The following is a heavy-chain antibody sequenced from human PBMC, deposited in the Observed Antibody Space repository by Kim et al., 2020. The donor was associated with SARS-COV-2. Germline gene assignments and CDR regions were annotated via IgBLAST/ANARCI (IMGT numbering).Heavy chain of an antibody. J-gene: IGHJ6*02. D-gene: IGHD6-19*01. V-gene: IGHV3-7*01. CDR1: GFTFSSYW. CDR3: ARDKDSSGWLTEFYYYYGMDV. Sequence: GGSLRLSCAASGFTFSSYWMSWVRQAPGKGLEWVANIKQDGSEKYYVDSVKGRFTISRDNAKNSLYLQMNSLRAEDTAVYYCARDKDSSGWLTEFYYYYGMDVWGQGTTGTVSS. CDR2: IKQDGSEK.